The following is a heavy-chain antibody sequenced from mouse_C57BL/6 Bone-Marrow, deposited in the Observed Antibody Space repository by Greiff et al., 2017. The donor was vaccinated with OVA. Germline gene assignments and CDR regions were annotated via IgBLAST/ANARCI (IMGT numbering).Heavy chain of an antibody. V-gene: IGHV2-5*01. CDR2: IWSGGST. D-gene: IGHD2-2*01. J-gene: IGHJ3*01. Sequence: VQLQQSGPGLVQPSQSLSISCTVSGFSLTSYGVHWVRQSPGKGLEWLGVIWSGGSTDYNAAFMSRLSITKDNSKSQVFFKMNSLQADDTAIYDCAKSAGLQRRAWFAYWGQGTLVTVSS. CDR3: AKSAGLQRRAWFAY. CDR1: GFSLTSYG.